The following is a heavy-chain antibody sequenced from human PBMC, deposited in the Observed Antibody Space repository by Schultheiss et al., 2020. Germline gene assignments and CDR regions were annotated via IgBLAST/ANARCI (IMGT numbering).Heavy chain of an antibody. CDR1: GFIFSTYG. Sequence: GGSLRLSCAGSGFIFSTYGMHWVRQAPGKGLEWVAVIWYDGTNKYYAESVKGRFTISRDNFKNTLYLQMSSLRAEDTAVYYCARGLIASDASEYFHHWGQGTLVTVSS. D-gene: IGHD6-13*01. J-gene: IGHJ1*01. V-gene: IGHV3-33*01. CDR3: ARGLIASDASEYFHH. CDR2: IWYDGTNK.